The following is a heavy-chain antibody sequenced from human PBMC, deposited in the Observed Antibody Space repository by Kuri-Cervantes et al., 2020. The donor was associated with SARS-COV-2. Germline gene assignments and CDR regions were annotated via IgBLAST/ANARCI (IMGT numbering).Heavy chain of an antibody. V-gene: IGHV3-74*01. D-gene: IGHD3-22*01. J-gene: IGHJ4*02. Sequence: GESLKISCAASGFTFSGHWIHWVRQAPGKGLVWVSRINPDGSYTNNADSVKGRFTLSRDNAKNMLYLQMNSLRAEDTAVYYCARVEDYDSSGLLYYFDYWGQGTLVTVSS. CDR3: ARVEDYDSSGLLYYFDY. CDR2: INPDGSYT. CDR1: GFTFSGHW.